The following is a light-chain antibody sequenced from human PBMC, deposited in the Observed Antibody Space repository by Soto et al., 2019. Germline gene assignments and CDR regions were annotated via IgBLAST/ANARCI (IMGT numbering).Light chain of an antibody. CDR3: SSYTTRNTVL. Sequence: QSALTQPPSASGSPGQSVTISCTGTSSDVGGYDYVSWYQQYPGKTPKLMIYEVSNRPSGVSNRFSGSKSGNTASLTISGLQAEDEADYYCSSYTTRNTVLFGGGTKLTVL. J-gene: IGLJ2*01. V-gene: IGLV2-14*01. CDR2: EVS. CDR1: SSDVGGYDY.